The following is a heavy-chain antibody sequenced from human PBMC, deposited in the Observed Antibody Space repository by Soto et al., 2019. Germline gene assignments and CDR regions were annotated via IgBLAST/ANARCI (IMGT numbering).Heavy chain of an antibody. CDR3: ARGHIVATILDY. CDR2: IDHSGTTI. CDR1: GFIFSNYE. V-gene: IGHV3-48*03. J-gene: IGHJ4*02. Sequence: GGSLRLSCVASGFIFSNYEMSWVRQAPGKGLEWVSYIDHSGTTIYYADSVKGRFTISRDNAKNSLFLQMNSLRAEDTAVYYCARGHIVATILDYWGQGTLVTV. D-gene: IGHD5-12*01.